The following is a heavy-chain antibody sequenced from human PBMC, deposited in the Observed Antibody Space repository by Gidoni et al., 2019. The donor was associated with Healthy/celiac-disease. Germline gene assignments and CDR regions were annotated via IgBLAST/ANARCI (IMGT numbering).Heavy chain of an antibody. CDR3: ARDINNWNYVLPFDS. Sequence: EVQLVESGGGLVQPGGSLRLSCAASGFTFSSYEMNWVRQAPGKGLEWVSYISSSGITIYYSDSVKGRFTISRDNAKNSLYLQMNSLRAEDTAVYYCARDINNWNYVLPFDSWGQGTMVTVSS. CDR2: ISSSGITI. J-gene: IGHJ3*02. CDR1: GFTFSSYE. V-gene: IGHV3-48*03. D-gene: IGHD1-7*01.